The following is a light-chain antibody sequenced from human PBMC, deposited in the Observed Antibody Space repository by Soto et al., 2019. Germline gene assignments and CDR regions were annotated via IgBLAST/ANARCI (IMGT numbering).Light chain of an antibody. V-gene: IGLV2-23*01. J-gene: IGLJ1*01. CDR1: SSDVGGYYY. CDR3: CSYGSSSTYV. Sequence: QSALTQPASVSGSPGQSITISCTGTSSDVGGYYYVSWYQHHPGNTPKLMIYEGSRRPSGVSDRFSGSKSGNTASLTISGLQAEDEAAYYCCSYGSSSTYVFGSGTKLTVL. CDR2: EGS.